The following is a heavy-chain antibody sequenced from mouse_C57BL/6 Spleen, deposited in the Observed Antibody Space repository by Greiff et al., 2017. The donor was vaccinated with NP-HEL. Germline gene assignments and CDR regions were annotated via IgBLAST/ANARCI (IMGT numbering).Heavy chain of an antibody. Sequence: QVQLQQSGAELVKPGASVKISCKASGYAFSSYWMNWVKQRPGKGLEWIGQIYPGDGDTNYNGKFKGKATLTADKSSSTAYMQLSSLTSEDSAVYFCARGGGTTVGPNFHVWGTGTTVTVSS. CDR1: GYAFSSYW. V-gene: IGHV1-80*01. CDR3: ARGGGTTVGPNFHV. J-gene: IGHJ1*03. CDR2: IYPGDGDT. D-gene: IGHD1-1*01.